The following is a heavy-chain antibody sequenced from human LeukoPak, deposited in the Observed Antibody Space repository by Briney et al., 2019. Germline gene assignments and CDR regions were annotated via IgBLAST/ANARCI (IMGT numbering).Heavy chain of an antibody. D-gene: IGHD3-3*01. CDR2: MYHSGST. CDR1: GYSISSGYY. CDR3: ARVAMLGVGPISVWDVFDI. V-gene: IGHV4-38-2*02. J-gene: IGHJ3*02. Sequence: PSETLSLTCSVSGYSISSGYYWGWIRQPPGKGLEWIGSMYHSGSTYYNLSLKSRVTISVDTSKNQFSLKLTSVTATDTAIYYCARVAMLGVGPISVWDVFDIWGQGTMLTVSS.